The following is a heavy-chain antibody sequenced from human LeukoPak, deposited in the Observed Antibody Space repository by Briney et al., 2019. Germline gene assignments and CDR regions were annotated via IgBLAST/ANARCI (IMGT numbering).Heavy chain of an antibody. J-gene: IGHJ6*02. CDR1: GYTFTGYY. V-gene: IGHV1-2*04. Sequence: ASVKVSCKASGYTFTGYYMRWVRQAPGQGLEWMGWINPNSGGTNYAQKFQGWVTMTRDTSISTAYMELSRLRSDDTAVYYCARDHLPHYDILTGYLYGMDVWGQGTTVTVSS. CDR3: ARDHLPHYDILTGYLYGMDV. CDR2: INPNSGGT. D-gene: IGHD3-9*01.